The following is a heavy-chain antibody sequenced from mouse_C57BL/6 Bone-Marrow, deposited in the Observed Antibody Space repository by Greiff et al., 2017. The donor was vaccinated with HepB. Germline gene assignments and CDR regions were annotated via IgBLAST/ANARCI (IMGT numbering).Heavy chain of an antibody. J-gene: IGHJ3*01. Sequence: EVKLVESGGGLVKPGGSLKLSCAASGFTFSDYGMNWVRQAPEKGLEWVAYISSGSSTIYYADTVKGRFTISRDNAKNTLFLQMTSLRSEDTAMYYCARQLPQFAYWGQGTLVTVSA. CDR2: ISSGSSTI. V-gene: IGHV5-17*01. D-gene: IGHD1-1*01. CDR3: ARQLPQFAY. CDR1: GFTFSDYG.